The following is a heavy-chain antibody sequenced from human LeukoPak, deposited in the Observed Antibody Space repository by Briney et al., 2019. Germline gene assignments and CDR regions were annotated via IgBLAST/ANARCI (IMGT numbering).Heavy chain of an antibody. V-gene: IGHV4-31*03. CDR1: GGSISSGDYY. CDR3: ARDCYYDSSGPQIDY. CDR2: TFYSGST. J-gene: IGHJ4*02. Sequence: SETLSLTCTVSGGSISSGDYYWSWIRQHPEKGLEWIGYTFYSGSTYYNPSLKSRVTISVDTSKNQFSLKLSSVTAADTAVYYCARDCYYDSSGPQIDYWGQGTLVTVSS. D-gene: IGHD3-22*01.